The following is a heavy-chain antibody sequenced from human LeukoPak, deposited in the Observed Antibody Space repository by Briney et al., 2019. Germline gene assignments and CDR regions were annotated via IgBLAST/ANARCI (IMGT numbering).Heavy chain of an antibody. CDR2: ISGPSI. Sequence: PGGSLRLSCAASGFILSAYEMNLVRQAPGKGLEWVSYISGPSIQYADSVKGRFTISRDPAKNTLYLQMNGLRVEDTALYYCANEVRPNDYWGQGTLVTVSS. V-gene: IGHV3-48*03. J-gene: IGHJ4*02. CDR3: ANEVRPNDY. D-gene: IGHD1-1*01. CDR1: GFILSAYE.